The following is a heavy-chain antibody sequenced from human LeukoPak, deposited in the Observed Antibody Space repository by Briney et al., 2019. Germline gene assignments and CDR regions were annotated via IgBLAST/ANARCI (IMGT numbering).Heavy chain of an antibody. J-gene: IGHJ4*02. CDR1: GGSISSYY. D-gene: IGHD2-2*01. CDR2: ICYSGST. Sequence: PSETLSLTCTVSGGSISSYYWSWIRQPPGKGLEWIGYICYSGSTNYNPSLKSRVTISVDTSKNQFSLKLSSVTAADTAVYYCARSPGYHPDYWGRGTLVTVSS. V-gene: IGHV4-59*08. CDR3: ARSPGYHPDY.